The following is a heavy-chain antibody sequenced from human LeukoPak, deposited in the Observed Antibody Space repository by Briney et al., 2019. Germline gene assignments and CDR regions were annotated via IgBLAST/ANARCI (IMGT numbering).Heavy chain of an antibody. V-gene: IGHV3-23*01. J-gene: IGHJ5*02. CDR3: AKGDGSGWYGSNWFDP. Sequence: GGSLRLSCAASGFTFSSYAMSWVRQAPGKGLEWVSGISGSGDSTYYADSVKGRFTISRDNSRNTLYLQMNSLRAEDTGVYYCAKGDGSGWYGSNWFDPWGQGTLVTVSS. CDR1: GFTFSSYA. D-gene: IGHD6-19*01. CDR2: ISGSGDST.